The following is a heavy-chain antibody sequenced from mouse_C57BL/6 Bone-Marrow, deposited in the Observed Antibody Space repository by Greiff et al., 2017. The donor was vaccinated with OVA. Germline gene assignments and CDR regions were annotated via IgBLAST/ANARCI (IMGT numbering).Heavy chain of an antibody. V-gene: IGHV8-8*01. CDR3: ARSYYGSSYGCAY. CDR1: GFSLSTFGMG. Sequence: QVTLKVCGPGILQPSQTLSLTCSFSGFSLSTFGMGVGWIRPPSGKGLEWLVHIWWDDDKYYNPALKSRLTISKDTSKNQVFRKIANVDTADTATYYCARSYYGSSYGCAYWGQGTLVTVSA. D-gene: IGHD1-1*01. J-gene: IGHJ3*01. CDR2: IWWDDDK.